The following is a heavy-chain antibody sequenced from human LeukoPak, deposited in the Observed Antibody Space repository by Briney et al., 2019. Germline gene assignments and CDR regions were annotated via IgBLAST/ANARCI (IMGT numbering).Heavy chain of an antibody. CDR1: GFTFSSYG. D-gene: IGHD3-10*01. Sequence: PGGSLRLSCAASGFTFSSYGIHWVRQAPGKGLEWVAVIWYDGSNKYYADSVKGRFTISRDNSKNTLYLQMNSLRAEDTAVYYCARDLDYYGSGSYGVFDYWGQGTLVTVSS. J-gene: IGHJ4*02. CDR2: IWYDGSNK. V-gene: IGHV3-33*01. CDR3: ARDLDYYGSGSYGVFDY.